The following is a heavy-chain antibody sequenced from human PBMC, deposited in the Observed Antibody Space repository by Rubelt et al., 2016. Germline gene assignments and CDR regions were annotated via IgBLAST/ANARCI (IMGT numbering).Heavy chain of an antibody. D-gene: IGHD3-3*01. CDR2: VYWDGDK. CDR1: GFPLTTRGLG. Sequence: QITLKESGPTLVKPTQTLTLTCTFSGFPLTTRGLGVGWIRQPPGKALEWLALVYWDGDKRYSPFLKSRITIHKDISRNQVVLTMANMDPVDTATYYCARLDFAARRVADYWGQGTLVTVSS. J-gene: IGHJ4*02. CDR3: ARLDFAARRVADY. V-gene: IGHV2-5*02.